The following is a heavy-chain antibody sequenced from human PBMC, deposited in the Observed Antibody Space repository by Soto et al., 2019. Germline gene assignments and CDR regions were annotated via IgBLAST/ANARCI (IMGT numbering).Heavy chain of an antibody. D-gene: IGHD2-15*01. CDR2: IIPILGIA. Sequence: QVQLVQSGAEVKKPGSSVKVSCKASGGTFSSYTISWVRQAPGQGLEWMGRIIPILGIANYAQKFQGRVTSTADKSTSTAYMELSSLRSEDTAVYYCATQRGYCRGGRSLPCWFDPWGQGTLVTVSS. V-gene: IGHV1-69*02. CDR3: ATQRGYCRGGRSLPCWFDP. J-gene: IGHJ5*02. CDR1: GGTFSSYT.